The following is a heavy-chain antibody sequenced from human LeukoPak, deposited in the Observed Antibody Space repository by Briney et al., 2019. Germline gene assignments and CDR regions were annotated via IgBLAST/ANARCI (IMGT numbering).Heavy chain of an antibody. V-gene: IGHV3-7*01. CDR2: IKDDGSLK. CDR1: GFTFSGFW. Sequence: GGSLRLSCAASGFTFSGFWMSWVRQVPGKGLEWMANIKDDGSLKNYVDSVKGRFSISRDNTKNSLYLQFNTLRPEDTAVYYCARVQRKYQLPRLNDYDYMDVWGKGTTVTISS. D-gene: IGHD2-2*01. J-gene: IGHJ6*03. CDR3: ARVQRKYQLPRLNDYDYMDV.